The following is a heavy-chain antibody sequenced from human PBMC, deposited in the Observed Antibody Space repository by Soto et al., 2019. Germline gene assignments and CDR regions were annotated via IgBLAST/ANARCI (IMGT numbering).Heavy chain of an antibody. D-gene: IGHD6-13*01. J-gene: IGHJ6*02. CDR2: ISSSSSYI. V-gene: IGHV3-21*01. CDR1: GFTFSSYS. Sequence: EVQLVESGGGLVKPGGSLRLSCAASGFTFSSYSMNWVRQAPGKGLEWVSSISSSSSYIYYADSVKGRFTISRDNAKNSLYLQMNSLRAEDTAVYYCARDSYSSNWYYYYYGMDVWGQGTTVTVSS. CDR3: ARDSYSSNWYYYYYGMDV.